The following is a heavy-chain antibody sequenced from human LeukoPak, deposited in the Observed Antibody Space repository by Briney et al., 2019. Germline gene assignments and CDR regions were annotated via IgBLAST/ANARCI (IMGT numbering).Heavy chain of an antibody. CDR1: GFTLRNYW. CDR2: SNGDGSTT. J-gene: IGHJ5*02. Sequence: PGGSLRLSCAASGFTLRNYWMYWVRQAPGKGLECVARSNGDGSTTNYADSVKGRFIISRDNAKNTLYLQMDSLRAEDTAVYYCANSRGHGSGNLWGQGTLVTVSS. D-gene: IGHD3-10*01. CDR3: ANSRGHGSGNL. V-gene: IGHV3-74*01.